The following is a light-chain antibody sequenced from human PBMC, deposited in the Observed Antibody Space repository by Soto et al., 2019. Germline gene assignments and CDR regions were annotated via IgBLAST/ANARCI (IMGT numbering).Light chain of an antibody. CDR1: RSVNSRY. CDR3: HQYGYTPYT. CDR2: GTS. Sequence: EIVLTQSPGTLSLSPRERATLSCRASRSVNSRYLACYQQKPGQAPRLLIYGTSSRPTGIPDRFSGSGSGTNFTVTISCLEPADFAVYDCHQYGYTPYTFGQGTDLVIK. J-gene: IGKJ2*01. V-gene: IGKV3-20*01.